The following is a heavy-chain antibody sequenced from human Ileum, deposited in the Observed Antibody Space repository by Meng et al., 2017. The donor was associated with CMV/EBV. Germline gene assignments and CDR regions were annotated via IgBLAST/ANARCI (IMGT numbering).Heavy chain of an antibody. CDR2: ISSISTHR. D-gene: IGHD3-3*02. CDR3: VRDPPPSSGHFSHYDF. V-gene: IGHV3-11*05. CDR1: GLSSSHSY. Sequence: VHLGSSVDVLVNPGGSLVLPFSASGLSSSHSYMSWIRQPPGKGPECIAFISSISTHRGYADSVKGRFTISKENAKNSLYLQMDNLRADDTAIYYCVRDPPPSSGHFSHYDFWGRGILVTVSS. J-gene: IGHJ2*01.